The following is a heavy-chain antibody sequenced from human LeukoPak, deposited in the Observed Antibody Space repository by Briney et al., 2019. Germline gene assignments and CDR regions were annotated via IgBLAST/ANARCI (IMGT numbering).Heavy chain of an antibody. CDR2: INSDGSST. V-gene: IGHV3-74*01. J-gene: IGHJ4*02. CDR3: ARGRTTVTTKGITYYFDY. Sequence: PGESLRLSCAASGFIFSSYWMHWVRQAPGKGLVWVSHINSDGSSTTYADSVKGRFTISRDNAESTLYLQMNSLRAEDTAVYYCARGRTTVTTKGITYYFDYWGQGTLVTVSS. D-gene: IGHD4-17*01. CDR1: GFIFSSYW.